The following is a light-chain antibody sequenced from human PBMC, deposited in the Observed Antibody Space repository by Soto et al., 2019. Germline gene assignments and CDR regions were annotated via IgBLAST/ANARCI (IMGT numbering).Light chain of an antibody. Sequence: QSVLTQPHSVSGAPGQRVTISCTGNSSNIGAGYDVHWYQQHPGAAPKLLIYTNSNRPSGVPDRFSGSKSGTSASLSITGLQADYEADYYCQSYDSSGSGPRVFGGGTKLPVL. V-gene: IGLV1-40*01. CDR2: TNS. J-gene: IGLJ3*02. CDR3: QSYDSSGSGPRV. CDR1: SSNIGAGYD.